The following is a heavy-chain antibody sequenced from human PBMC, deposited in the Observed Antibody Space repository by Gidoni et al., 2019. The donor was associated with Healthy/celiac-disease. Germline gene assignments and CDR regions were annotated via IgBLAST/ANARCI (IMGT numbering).Heavy chain of an antibody. V-gene: IGHV3-9*01. CDR3: AKGHSSGYYSRHEFDY. Sequence: EVQLVESGGGLVQPGRSLRLSCAASGFTFDDYAMHWGREAPGKGLEWGAGISWNSGSIVYADSVKGRFTISRDNAKNSLYLQMNSLRAEDTALYYCAKGHSSGYYSRHEFDYWGQGTLVTVSS. D-gene: IGHD3-22*01. CDR2: ISWNSGSI. CDR1: GFTFDDYA. J-gene: IGHJ4*02.